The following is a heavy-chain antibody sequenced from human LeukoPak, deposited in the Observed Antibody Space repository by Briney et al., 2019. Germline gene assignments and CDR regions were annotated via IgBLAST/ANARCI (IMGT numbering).Heavy chain of an antibody. CDR2: IYYSWTT. Sequence: SVTLSLTCTVSGVSISSSNYYWAWIRQPPRTGPEWIGSIYYSWTTYYNPSLKSRVTISIDRSKNQFTLKLSSVTAADMAVYYCAGPSGYCSGGSCYRSWGQGTLVTVSS. D-gene: IGHD2-15*01. CDR1: GVSISSSNYY. J-gene: IGHJ4*02. V-gene: IGHV4-39*01. CDR3: AGPSGYCSGGSCYRS.